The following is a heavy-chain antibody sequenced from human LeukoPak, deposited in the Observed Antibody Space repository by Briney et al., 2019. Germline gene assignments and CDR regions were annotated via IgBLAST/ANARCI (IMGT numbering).Heavy chain of an antibody. D-gene: IGHD3-22*01. CDR1: GFTVSSNY. Sequence: GGSLRLSCAASGFTVSSNYMSWVRQAPGKGLEWVSVIYSGGSTYYADSVKGRFTISRDNSKNTLYLQMNSLRAEDTAVYYCARDSARYYYDSSGYLLDWGQGTLVTVSS. V-gene: IGHV3-66*01. J-gene: IGHJ4*02. CDR2: IYSGGST. CDR3: ARDSARYYYDSSGYLLD.